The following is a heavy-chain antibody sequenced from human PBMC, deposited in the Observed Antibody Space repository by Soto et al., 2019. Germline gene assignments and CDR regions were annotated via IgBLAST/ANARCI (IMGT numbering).Heavy chain of an antibody. J-gene: IGHJ5*02. V-gene: IGHV3-48*03. CDR3: ARGGSSGYYLVWFDP. CDR1: GFTFSSYE. D-gene: IGHD3-22*01. Sequence: EVQLVESGGGLVQPGGSLRLSCAASGFTFSSYEMNWVRQAPGKGREWVSYISSSGSTIYYADSVKGRFTISRDNAKNSLYLQMNSLRAEDTAVYYCARGGSSGYYLVWFDPWGQGTLVTVSS. CDR2: ISSSGSTI.